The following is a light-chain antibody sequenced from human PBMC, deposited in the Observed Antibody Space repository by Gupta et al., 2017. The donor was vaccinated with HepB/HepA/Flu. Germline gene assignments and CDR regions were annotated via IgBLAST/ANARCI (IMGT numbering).Light chain of an antibody. Sequence: QSVLTQSTSVSGTPGQRVTISCSGSSSNVGRNNVNWYQQLPGTDPKLLIYFNDERPSGVPDRISGSKSGTSASLAISGLQSEDEADYYCAAWDTSLNVVVFDGGTKLTVL. V-gene: IGLV1-44*01. CDR2: FND. CDR1: SSNVGRNN. J-gene: IGLJ2*01. CDR3: AAWDTSLNVVV.